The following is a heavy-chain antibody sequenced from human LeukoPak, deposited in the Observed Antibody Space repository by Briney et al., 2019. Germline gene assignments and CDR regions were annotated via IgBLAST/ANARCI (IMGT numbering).Heavy chain of an antibody. CDR1: RCTFSSHA. CDR3: AKARSSGSRWDY. J-gene: IGHJ4*02. Sequence: PGGSLRLSCAASRCTFSSHAMSWVRQAPRKGLEWVSAISGSGGSTYYADSVKARFTISRDNSKNTLYLQMNSLRAEDTAVYYCAKARSSGSRWDYWGQGTLVTVSS. D-gene: IGHD6-19*01. CDR2: ISGSGGST. V-gene: IGHV3-23*01.